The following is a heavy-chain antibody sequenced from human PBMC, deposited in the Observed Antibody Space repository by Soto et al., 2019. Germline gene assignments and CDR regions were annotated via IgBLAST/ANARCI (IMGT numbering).Heavy chain of an antibody. J-gene: IGHJ4*02. CDR3: ARDPFRYIAAAGTSLDY. CDR2: ISYEGSNK. V-gene: IGHV3-30-3*01. Sequence: QVQLVESGGGVVQPGRSLRLSCAASGFTFSSYAMHWVRQAPGKGLEWVAVISYEGSNKYYADSVKGRFTISRDNSKNTLYLQMNSLRAEDTAVYYCARDPFRYIAAAGTSLDYWGQGTLVTVSS. D-gene: IGHD6-13*01. CDR1: GFTFSSYA.